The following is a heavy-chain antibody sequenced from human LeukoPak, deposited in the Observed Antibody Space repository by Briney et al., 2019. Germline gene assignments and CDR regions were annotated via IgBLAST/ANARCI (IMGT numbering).Heavy chain of an antibody. CDR1: GGSFSGYY. CDR2: INHSGST. J-gene: IGHJ6*02. Sequence: SETLSLTCAVYGGSFSGYYWSWIRQPPGEGLEWIGEINHSGSTNYNPSLKSRVTISVDTSKNQFSLKLSSVTAADTAVYYCARVYGARTLGWSTPTYYYYGMDVWGQGTTVTVSS. V-gene: IGHV4-34*01. D-gene: IGHD2-8*01. CDR3: ARVYGARTLGWSTPTYYYYGMDV.